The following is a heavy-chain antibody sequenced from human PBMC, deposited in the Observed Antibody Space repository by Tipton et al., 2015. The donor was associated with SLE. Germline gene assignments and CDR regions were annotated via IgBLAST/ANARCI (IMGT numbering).Heavy chain of an antibody. Sequence: TLSLTCTVSGGSISSSPYYWGWIHQPPGKGLEWIGSVYYTGSTYYNPSLNSRVSISVDTSKNQFSLKLTSVTAADTAVYYCARHGGRYSAGGDYFDYWVQGILVTVSS. CDR1: GGSISSSPYY. CDR2: VYYTGST. V-gene: IGHV4-39*01. J-gene: IGHJ4*02. CDR3: ARHGGRYSAGGDYFDY. D-gene: IGHD3-10*01.